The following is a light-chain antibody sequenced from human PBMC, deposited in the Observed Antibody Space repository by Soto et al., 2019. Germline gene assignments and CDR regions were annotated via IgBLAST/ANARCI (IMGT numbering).Light chain of an antibody. CDR2: TKD. J-gene: IGLJ3*02. CDR1: TSNLGSNA. CDR3: AAWDDSLEGCV. V-gene: IGLV1-44*01. Sequence: QSVLTQAPSVSGTPGQRVTIYCSGGTSNLGSNAVSWYRQFPGMAPKLLIYTKDQRPSRVPDRFSGSKSGTSASLAISGLQSEDEADYYCAAWDDSLEGCVFGGGTKLTVL.